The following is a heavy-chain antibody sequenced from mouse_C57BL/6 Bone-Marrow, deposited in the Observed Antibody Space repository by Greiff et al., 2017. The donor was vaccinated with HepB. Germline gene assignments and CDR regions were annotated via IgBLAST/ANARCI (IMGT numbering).Heavy chain of an antibody. CDR3: ARPDLLWYLPWFAY. D-gene: IGHD2-1*01. CDR2: IYPRSGNT. Sequence: QVQLQQSGAELARPGASVKLSCKASGYTFTSYGISWVKQRTGQGLEWIGEIYPRSGNTYYNEKLKGKATLTADKSSTTAYMELRSLTSEDSAVYFCARPDLLWYLPWFAYWGQGTLVTVSA. V-gene: IGHV1-81*01. J-gene: IGHJ3*01. CDR1: GYTFTSYG.